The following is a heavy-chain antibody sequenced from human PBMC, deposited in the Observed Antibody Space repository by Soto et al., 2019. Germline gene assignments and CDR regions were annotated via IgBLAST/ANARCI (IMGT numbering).Heavy chain of an antibody. CDR3: ARGYGDCFDF. J-gene: IGHJ4*02. D-gene: IGHD4-17*01. V-gene: IGHV4-59*12. CDR1: GGSISSYY. CDR2: IYYSGST. Sequence: QVQLQESGPGLVKPSETLSLTCTVSGGSISSYYWSWIRQPPGKGLEWIGYIYYSGSTNDNPSLKSRSTYSEDTSQNQFSLKLSSVTAAAAALYSCARGYGDCFDFWGQGTLVPVSS.